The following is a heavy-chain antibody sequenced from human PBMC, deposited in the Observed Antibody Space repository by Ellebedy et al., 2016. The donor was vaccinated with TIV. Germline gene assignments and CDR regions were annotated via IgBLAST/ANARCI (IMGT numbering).Heavy chain of an antibody. D-gene: IGHD2-15*01. CDR1: GSSFSSYR. CDR2: IGTTGAYI. Sequence: GGSLRLXXAASGSSFSSYRMNWVRQTPERGLEWVSSIGTTGAYIFYADSVKGRFTISRDNAKNSLYLEMTNLRGEDTATYYCAKNNGGSGPNWFAPWGQGTLVTVSS. CDR3: AKNNGGSGPNWFAP. V-gene: IGHV3-21*06. J-gene: IGHJ5*02.